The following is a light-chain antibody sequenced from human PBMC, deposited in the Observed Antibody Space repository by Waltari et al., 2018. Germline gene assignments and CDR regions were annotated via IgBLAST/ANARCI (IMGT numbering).Light chain of an antibody. V-gene: IGLV1-51*02. CDR2: GND. CDR3: GTWDNTLSAV. Sequence: QSVLTQPPSVSAAPGQKVTISCSGSTSNIGNNYVSWYQQFPGAAPKVLIYGNDKRTPGIPDRFSGPKSGTSATLEITGLQTGDEADYYCGTWDNTLSAVFGGGTKVTVL. CDR1: TSNIGNNY. J-gene: IGLJ2*01.